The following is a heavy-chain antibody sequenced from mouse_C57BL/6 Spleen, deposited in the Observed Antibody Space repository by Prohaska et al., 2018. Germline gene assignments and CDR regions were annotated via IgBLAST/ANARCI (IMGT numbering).Heavy chain of an antibody. V-gene: IGHV6-3*01. CDR3: TGPAAWFAY. CDR1: GFTFSNYW. CDR2: IRLKSDNYAT. Sequence: EVKLEESGGGLVQPGGSMKLSCVASGFTFSNYWMNWVRQSPEKGLEWVAQIRLKSDNYATHYAESGKGRVTILRDDSKSSVYLQMNNLRAEDTGIYYCTGPAAWFAYWGQGTLVTVAA. J-gene: IGHJ3*01.